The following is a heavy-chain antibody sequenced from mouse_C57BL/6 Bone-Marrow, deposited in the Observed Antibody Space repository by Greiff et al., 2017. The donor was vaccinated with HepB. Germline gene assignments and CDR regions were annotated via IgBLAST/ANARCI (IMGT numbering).Heavy chain of an antibody. CDR3: ARGPTVVAWDAMDY. J-gene: IGHJ4*01. V-gene: IGHV5-4*03. CDR1: GFTFSSYA. D-gene: IGHD1-1*01. CDR2: ISDGGSYT. Sequence: EVKLVESGGGLVKPGGSLKLSCAASGFTFSSYAMSWVRQTPEKRLEWVATISDGGSYTYYPDNVKGRFTISRDNAKNNLYLQMSHLKSEDTAMYYCARGPTVVAWDAMDYWGQGTSVTVSS.